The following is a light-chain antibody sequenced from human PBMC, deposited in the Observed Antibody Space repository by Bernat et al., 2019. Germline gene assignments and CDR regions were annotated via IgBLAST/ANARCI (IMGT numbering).Light chain of an antibody. J-gene: IGLJ2*01. CDR1: SSDVGAYDR. V-gene: IGLV2-18*02. CDR3: SSYTSSNTLL. Sequence: QSALTLPPSVSGSPGHSVTISCSGTSSDVGAYDRVSWYQQPPGTAPKLMISEVSNRPSGVPDRFSGSKSGNTASLTISGLQAEDEADYYCSSYTSSNTLLFGGGTKLTVL. CDR2: EVS.